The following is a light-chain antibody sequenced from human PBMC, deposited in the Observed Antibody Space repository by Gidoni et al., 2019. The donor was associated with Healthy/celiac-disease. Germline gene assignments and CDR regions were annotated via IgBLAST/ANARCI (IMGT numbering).Light chain of an antibody. Sequence: EIVLTQSPATLSLSPGERATLSCRASQSVSSYLAWYQQKPGQAPRLLIYDASNRATGIPARFSGSGSGTDFTLTSSSLEPEDFAVYYCQQRSNWITFXQXTRLEIK. CDR1: QSVSSY. V-gene: IGKV3-11*01. CDR3: QQRSNWIT. CDR2: DAS. J-gene: IGKJ5*01.